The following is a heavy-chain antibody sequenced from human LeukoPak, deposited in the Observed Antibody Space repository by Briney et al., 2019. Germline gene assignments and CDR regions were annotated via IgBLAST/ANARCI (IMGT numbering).Heavy chain of an antibody. CDR3: ARDLEAAAGTFDY. V-gene: IGHV4-61*02. J-gene: IGHJ4*02. Sequence: SQTLSLTCTVSGGSLSSGTYYWSWIRPPAGKGLEWVGRFYTSGSTHYNPPLTSRVSISVDTSKNQFSLKLSSVTAADTAVYYCARDLEAAAGTFDYWGQGTLVTVSS. D-gene: IGHD6-13*01. CDR1: GGSLSSGTYY. CDR2: FYTSGST.